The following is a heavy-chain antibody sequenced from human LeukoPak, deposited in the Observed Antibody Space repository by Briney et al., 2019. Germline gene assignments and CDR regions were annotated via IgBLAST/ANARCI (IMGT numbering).Heavy chain of an antibody. CDR3: ARGPF. CDR2: LSGSGGSS. CDR1: GFTFSSSG. V-gene: IGHV3-23*01. Sequence: PGGSLTLSCAVSGFTFSSSGMTWVRQAPGKGLEWVSALSGSGGSSYYAVSVKGRFTITRDNSKNAQYLQMNSLTGEDTAVYYCARGPFWGQGTLVTVSS. J-gene: IGHJ4*02.